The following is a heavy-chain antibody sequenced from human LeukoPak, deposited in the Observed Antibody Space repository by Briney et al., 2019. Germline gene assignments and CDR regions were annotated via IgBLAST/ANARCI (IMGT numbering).Heavy chain of an antibody. CDR3: ARDVGIYYFDY. CDR1: GFTFSDYY. J-gene: IGHJ4*02. CDR2: IWYDGSNK. D-gene: IGHD3-10*01. Sequence: GGSLRLSCAASGFTFSDYYMSWIRQAPGKGLEWVAVIWYDGSNKYYADSVKGRFTISRDNSKNTLYLQMNSLRAEDTAVYYCARDVGIYYFDYWGQGTLVTVSS. V-gene: IGHV3-33*08.